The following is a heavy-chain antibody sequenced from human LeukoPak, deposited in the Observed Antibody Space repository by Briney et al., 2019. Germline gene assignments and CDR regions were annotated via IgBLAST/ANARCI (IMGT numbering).Heavy chain of an antibody. D-gene: IGHD6-19*01. CDR1: GYTFTGYY. CDR3: ARSYSSGWLFEP. J-gene: IGHJ5*02. CDR2: INPNSGGT. V-gene: IGHV1-2*02. Sequence: ASVKVSCKASGYTFTGYYMHWVRQAPGQGLEWMGWINPNSGGTNYAQKFQGRVTMTRDTSISTAYMELSRLRSDDTAVYYCARSYSSGWLFEPWGQGTLVTVSS.